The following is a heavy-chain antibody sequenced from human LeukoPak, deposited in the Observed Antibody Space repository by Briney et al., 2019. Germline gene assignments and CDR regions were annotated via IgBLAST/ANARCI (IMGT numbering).Heavy chain of an antibody. CDR1: GFTFSSYA. J-gene: IGHJ5*02. V-gene: IGHV3-30*04. CDR2: ISYDGSNK. CDR3: ARGRVVPGSEGWFDP. D-gene: IGHD2-2*01. Sequence: PGRSLRLSCAASGFTFSSYAMHWVRQAPGKGLEWVAVISYDGSNKYYADSVKGRFTISRDNSKNTLYLQVNSLRAEDTAVYYCARGRVVPGSEGWFDPWGQGTLVTVSS.